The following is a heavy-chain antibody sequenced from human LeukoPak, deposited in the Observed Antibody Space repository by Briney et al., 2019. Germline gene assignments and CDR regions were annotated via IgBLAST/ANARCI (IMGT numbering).Heavy chain of an antibody. D-gene: IGHD3-10*01. CDR1: GFTFSSYA. CDR2: ISGSGGST. V-gene: IGHV3-23*01. Sequence: GGSLRLSCAASGFTFSSYAMSWVRQAPGKGLEWVSAISGSGGSTYYADSVKGRFTISRDSSKNTLYLQMNSLRAEDTAVYYCAKGGVGWFGEFHFDYWGQGTLVTVSS. J-gene: IGHJ4*02. CDR3: AKGGVGWFGEFHFDY.